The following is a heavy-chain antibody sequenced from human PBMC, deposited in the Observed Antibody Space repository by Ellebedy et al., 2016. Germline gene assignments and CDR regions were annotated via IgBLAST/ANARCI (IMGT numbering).Heavy chain of an antibody. Sequence: SETLSLTCAVYGGSFSGYYWSWIRQPPGKGLEWIGEINHSGSTNYNPSLKSRVTISVDTSKNQFSLKLSSVTAADTAVYYCARVGFGESTSLGYWGQGTLVTVSS. CDR2: INHSGST. CDR3: ARVGFGESTSLGY. CDR1: GGSFSGYY. D-gene: IGHD3-10*01. J-gene: IGHJ4*02. V-gene: IGHV4-34*01.